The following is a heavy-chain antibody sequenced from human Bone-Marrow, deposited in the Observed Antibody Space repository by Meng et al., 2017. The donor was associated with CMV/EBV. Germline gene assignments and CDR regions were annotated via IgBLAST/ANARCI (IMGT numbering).Heavy chain of an antibody. Sequence: GGSLRLSCAASGFTFSSYGMHWVRQAPGKGLEWVAVIWYDGSNKYYADAVKGRFTISRDNSKNTLYLQMNSLRAEDTAVYYCAKGVTDIVVVPAVDGMDVWGQGPTV. V-gene: IGHV3-33*06. CDR2: IWYDGSNK. CDR3: AKGVTDIVVVPAVDGMDV. D-gene: IGHD2-2*01. CDR1: GFTFSSYG. J-gene: IGHJ6*02.